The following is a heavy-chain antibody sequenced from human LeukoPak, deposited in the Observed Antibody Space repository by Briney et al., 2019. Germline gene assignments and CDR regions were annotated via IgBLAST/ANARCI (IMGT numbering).Heavy chain of an antibody. Sequence: PGGSLRLSCAASGFTFSSYSMNWVRQAPGKVLEWVSSISSSSSYIYYADSVKGRFTISRDNAKNSLYLQMNSLRAEDTAVYYCARVVAADSSGYYYPYYYMDVWGKGTTVTVSS. CDR2: ISSSSSYI. V-gene: IGHV3-21*01. D-gene: IGHD3-22*01. CDR3: ARVVAADSSGYYYPYYYMDV. CDR1: GFTFSSYS. J-gene: IGHJ6*03.